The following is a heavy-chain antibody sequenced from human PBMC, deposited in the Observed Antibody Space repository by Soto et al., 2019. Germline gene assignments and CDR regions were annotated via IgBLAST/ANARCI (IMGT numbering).Heavy chain of an antibody. CDR1: GFTFSSYG. D-gene: IGHD6-25*01. Sequence: PVGSLRLSCAASGFTFSSYGMHWVRQAPGKGLEWVAVIWYDGSKKYYSDSVEGRLTISRDNSKNTLYLQMNSLRVEDTAVYYCARAPLLAAAGNYYYALDVWGQGTTVTVSS. CDR3: ARAPLLAAAGNYYYALDV. CDR2: IWYDGSKK. J-gene: IGHJ6*02. V-gene: IGHV3-33*01.